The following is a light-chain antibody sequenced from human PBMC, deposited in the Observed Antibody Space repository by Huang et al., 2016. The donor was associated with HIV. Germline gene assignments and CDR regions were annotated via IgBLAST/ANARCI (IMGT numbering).Light chain of an antibody. V-gene: IGKV3-15*01. Sequence: EIVMTQSPATLSVSPGERATLSCRARLSVGSNLAWYQQKPGQAPRLLIYGAFTRAPDIPARFTGSKSGTECTLTISSLQSEDFAVYYCQQYDNWPLTFGGGTNVEI. CDR1: LSVGSN. CDR2: GAF. CDR3: QQYDNWPLT. J-gene: IGKJ4*01.